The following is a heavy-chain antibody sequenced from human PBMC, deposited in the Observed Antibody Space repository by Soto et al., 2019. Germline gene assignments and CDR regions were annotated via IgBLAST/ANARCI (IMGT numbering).Heavy chain of an antibody. J-gene: IGHJ4*02. D-gene: IGHD2-2*01. CDR3: ARGYCSSTSCYEFDY. Sequence: SETLSLTCTVSSGSISSYYWNWIRQPPGEGLEWIGSIYYSGNTNYSPSLKSRVTISVDTSKKQFSLKLTSVTAADTAMYYCARGYCSSTSCYEFDYWGQGTLVTVSS. CDR1: SGSISSYY. V-gene: IGHV4-59*01. CDR2: IYYSGNT.